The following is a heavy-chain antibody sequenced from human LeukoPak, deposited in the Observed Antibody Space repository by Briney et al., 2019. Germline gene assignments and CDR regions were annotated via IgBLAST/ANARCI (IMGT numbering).Heavy chain of an antibody. CDR2: ISGSGDST. J-gene: IGHJ5*02. CDR3: AKPRIVGVKGLDP. CDR1: GFTFTTYA. Sequence: PGGSLRLSCAASGFTFTTYAMNWVRQAPGKGLEWVSVISGSGDSTYYADFVKGRFTISRDNSKNTLYLRINSLRAEDTAVYYCAKPRIVGVKGLDPWGQGTLVTVSS. D-gene: IGHD1-26*01. V-gene: IGHV3-23*01.